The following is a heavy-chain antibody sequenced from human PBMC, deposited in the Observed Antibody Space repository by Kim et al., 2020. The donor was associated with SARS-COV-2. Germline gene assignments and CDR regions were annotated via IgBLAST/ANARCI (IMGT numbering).Heavy chain of an antibody. CDR3: ARVAAAPRYFDY. J-gene: IGHJ4*02. D-gene: IGHD6-13*01. V-gene: IGHV4-39*07. Sequence: YYNPSLKSQVTISVDTSKNQFSLKLSSVTAADTAVYYCARVAAAPRYFDYWGQGTLVTVSS.